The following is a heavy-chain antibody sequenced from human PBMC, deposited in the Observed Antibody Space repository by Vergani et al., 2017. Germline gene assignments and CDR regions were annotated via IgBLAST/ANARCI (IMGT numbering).Heavy chain of an antibody. Sequence: QVQLVQSGAEVKKPGSSVKVSCKASGGTFSSYTISWVRQAPGQGLEWMGRIIPILGIANYAQKFQGRVTITADKSTSTAYMELSSLRSEDTAVYYCAREPKLGYCSGGSCYSHRWFDPWGQGTLVTVSS. V-gene: IGHV1-69*08. CDR3: AREPKLGYCSGGSCYSHRWFDP. D-gene: IGHD2-15*01. CDR2: IIPILGIA. CDR1: GGTFSSYT. J-gene: IGHJ5*02.